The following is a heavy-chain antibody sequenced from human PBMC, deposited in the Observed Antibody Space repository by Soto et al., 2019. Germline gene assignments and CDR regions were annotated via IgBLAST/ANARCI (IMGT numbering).Heavy chain of an antibody. Sequence: SETLSLTCTVSGGSISSYYWSWIRQPPGKGLEWIGRIYHTGDSNYNPSLQSRVTMSVDTSKNQVSLRLTSVTAADTATYYCARDMRIFGGIDVWGQGTTVTVSS. V-gene: IGHV4-4*07. D-gene: IGHD3-3*02. CDR1: GGSISSYY. J-gene: IGHJ6*02. CDR3: ARDMRIFGGIDV. CDR2: IYHTGDS.